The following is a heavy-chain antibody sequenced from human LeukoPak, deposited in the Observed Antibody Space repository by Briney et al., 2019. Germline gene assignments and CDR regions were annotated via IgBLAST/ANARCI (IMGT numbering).Heavy chain of an antibody. CDR3: AREEYYYDSGLDY. CDR1: GITFSTNA. CDR2: ISYDATSK. D-gene: IGHD3-22*01. Sequence: QPGGSLRLSCAASGITFSTNAMHWVRQAPGKGLEWVAVISYDATSKYYADSVKGRFATSRDNSKNTLYLQMNSLRAEDTAVYYCAREEYYYDSGLDYWGQGTLVTVAP. V-gene: IGHV3-30*17. J-gene: IGHJ4*02.